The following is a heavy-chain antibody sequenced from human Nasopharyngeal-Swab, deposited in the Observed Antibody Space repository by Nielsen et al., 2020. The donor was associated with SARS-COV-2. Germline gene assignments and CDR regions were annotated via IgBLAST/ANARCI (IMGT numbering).Heavy chain of an antibody. Sequence: SVKVSCKASGGTFNNYAFSWVRQAPGQGLEWMEEIIPFFGTANYAQKFRGRVSITADESTSTAYMELSSLRSEDAAVYYCARDDKLSVSYYGMDVWGQGTTVTVSS. V-gene: IGHV1-69*13. CDR2: IIPFFGTA. J-gene: IGHJ6*02. D-gene: IGHD5/OR15-5a*01. CDR3: ARDDKLSVSYYGMDV. CDR1: GGTFNNYA.